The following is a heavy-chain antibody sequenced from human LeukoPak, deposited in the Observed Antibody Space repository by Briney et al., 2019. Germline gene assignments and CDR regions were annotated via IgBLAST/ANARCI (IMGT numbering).Heavy chain of an antibody. CDR3: ARDNSVGDYAWWFDP. CDR1: GHTFTSYD. J-gene: IGHJ5*02. V-gene: IGHV1-46*01. CDR2: INPSGGTT. Sequence: ASVKVSCKASGHTFTSYDMHWVRQAPGQGLEWMGLINPSGGTTRYAQKFQGRVTMTRDLSTSTNYMELSSLRSDDTAVYFCARDNSVGDYAWWFDPWGQGTLVTVSS. D-gene: IGHD1-26*01.